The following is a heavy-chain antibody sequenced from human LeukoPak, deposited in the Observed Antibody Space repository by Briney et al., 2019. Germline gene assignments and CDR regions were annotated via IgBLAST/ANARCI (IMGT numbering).Heavy chain of an antibody. CDR3: ARADDSSGYPTY. V-gene: IGHV1-69*06. D-gene: IGHD3-22*01. J-gene: IGHJ4*02. CDR2: IIPIFGTA. Sequence: ASVKVSCKASGGTFSSYAISWVRQAPGQGLEWMGGIIPIFGTANYAQKFQGRVTITADKSTSTAYMELSSLRSDDTAVYYCARADDSSGYPTYWGQGTLVTVSS. CDR1: GGTFSSYA.